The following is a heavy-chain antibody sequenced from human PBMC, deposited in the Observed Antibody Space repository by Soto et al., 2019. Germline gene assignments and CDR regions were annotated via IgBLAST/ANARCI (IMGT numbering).Heavy chain of an antibody. Sequence: ASVKVSCKASGYTFTSYGISWVRQAPGQGLEWMGWISAYNGNTNYAQKLQGRVTMTTDTSTSTAYMELRSLRSDDTAVYYCARDRDSSGWYYSIDYWGQGTLVTVSS. V-gene: IGHV1-18*01. J-gene: IGHJ4*02. CDR2: ISAYNGNT. D-gene: IGHD6-19*01. CDR1: GYTFTSYG. CDR3: ARDRDSSGWYYSIDY.